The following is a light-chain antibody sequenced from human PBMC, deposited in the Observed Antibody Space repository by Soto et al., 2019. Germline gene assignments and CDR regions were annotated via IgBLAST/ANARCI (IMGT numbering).Light chain of an antibody. CDR2: GAS. Sequence: IVLTQSPGTLSLSPGERTTLSCRASQSISRYLAWYQQKPGQGPRLLIYGASSRATGTPDRFSGSGSGTDFTVTINRLEPEDFALYYCQQYGSAPPTFGQGTKVESK. J-gene: IGKJ1*01. V-gene: IGKV3-20*01. CDR3: QQYGSAPPT. CDR1: QSISRY.